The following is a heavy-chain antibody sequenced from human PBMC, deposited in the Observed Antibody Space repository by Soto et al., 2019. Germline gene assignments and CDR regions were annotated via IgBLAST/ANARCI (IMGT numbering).Heavy chain of an antibody. CDR2: IVPIVDTS. V-gene: IGHV1-69*11. CDR1: GGTFSSYA. J-gene: IGHJ4*02. CDR3: VRVVAIPGYPDN. D-gene: IGHD5-12*01. Sequence: QVQLVQSGAEVRQPASSVKVSCKTSGGTFSSYAISWVRQAPGQGLEWMGRIVPIVDTSTYAQKFQGRVTITADESTSTVYMVLSSLRSDDTAVYYCVRVVAIPGYPDNWGQGTLVTVSS.